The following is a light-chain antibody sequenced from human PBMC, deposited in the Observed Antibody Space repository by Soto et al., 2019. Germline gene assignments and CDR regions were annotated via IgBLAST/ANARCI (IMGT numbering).Light chain of an antibody. CDR2: GAS. CDR3: QQWIRWT. CDR1: QRIGSN. Sequence: EIVMTQSPVTLSASPGDTVTLSCRASQRIGSNLAWYQQKPGQAPRLLIYGASTRATGVPARFSGSGSETEFTLTISSLQSEDFALYHCQQWIRWTFGQGTRLELK. V-gene: IGKV3-15*01. J-gene: IGKJ1*01.